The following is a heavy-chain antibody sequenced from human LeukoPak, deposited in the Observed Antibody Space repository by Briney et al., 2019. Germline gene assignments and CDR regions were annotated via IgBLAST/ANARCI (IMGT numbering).Heavy chain of an antibody. Sequence: SETLSLTCTVSGGSISSSSYYWGWIRQPPGKGLEWIGSIYYSGSTYYNPSLKSRVTISVDTSKNQFSLKLSSVTAADTAVYYCASVLLYDSSGYYFFDYWGQGTLVTVSS. D-gene: IGHD3-22*01. CDR1: GGSISSSSYY. V-gene: IGHV4-39*07. J-gene: IGHJ4*02. CDR3: ASVLLYDSSGYYFFDY. CDR2: IYYSGST.